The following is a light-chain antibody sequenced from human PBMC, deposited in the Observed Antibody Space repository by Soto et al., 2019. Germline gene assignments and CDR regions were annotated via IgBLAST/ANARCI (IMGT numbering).Light chain of an antibody. CDR3: AAWDDSLNGVI. CDR2: SNN. V-gene: IGLV1-44*01. Sequence: QSVLTQSPSASGTPGQRVTISCSGSSSNIGSDTVNWYQQLPGTAPKLLIYSNNQRPSGVPDRFSGSKSGTSASLAISGLQSEDEADYYCAAWDDSLNGVIFGGGTTLTVL. CDR1: SSNIGSDT. J-gene: IGLJ2*01.